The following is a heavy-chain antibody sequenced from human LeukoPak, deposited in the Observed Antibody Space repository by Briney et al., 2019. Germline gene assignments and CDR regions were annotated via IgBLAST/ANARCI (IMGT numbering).Heavy chain of an antibody. Sequence: GGSLRLSCAASGFTFSSYSMNWVRQAPGKGLEWVSSISSSSSYIYYADSVKGRFTISRDNAKNSLYLQMNSLRAEDTAVYYCARDRSGSSHRALKYWGQGTLVTVSS. CDR1: GFTFSSYS. CDR3: ARDRSGSSHRALKY. J-gene: IGHJ4*02. V-gene: IGHV3-21*01. CDR2: ISSSSSYI. D-gene: IGHD1-26*01.